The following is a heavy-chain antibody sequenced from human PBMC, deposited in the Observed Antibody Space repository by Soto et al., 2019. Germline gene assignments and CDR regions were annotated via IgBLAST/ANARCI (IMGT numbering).Heavy chain of an antibody. J-gene: IGHJ4*02. CDR3: ARCVDTAMELFDY. CDR1: GYNFTSYG. D-gene: IGHD5-18*01. CDR2: ISAYNGNR. Sequence: QVHLVQSGAEVKKPGASVKVSCNASGYNFTSYGISWVRQAPGQGLEWMGWISAYNGNRNYSQMLQGGVTMTTVTSTSTAYMELRSLRSDATAVYYCARCVDTAMELFDYCVQGTLVTIYS. V-gene: IGHV1-18*01.